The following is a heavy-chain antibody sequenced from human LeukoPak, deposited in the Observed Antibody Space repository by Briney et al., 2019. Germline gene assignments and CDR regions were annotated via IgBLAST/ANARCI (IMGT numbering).Heavy chain of an antibody. D-gene: IGHD6-25*01. J-gene: IGHJ5*02. V-gene: IGHV3-30*18. Sequence: GGSLRLSCAASGFTFSSYGMHWVRQAPGKGLEWVAVISYDGSNKYYADSVKGRFTISRDNSKNTLYLQMNSLRAEDTAVYYCAKDRSSEGLDPWGQGTLVTVSS. CDR2: ISYDGSNK. CDR3: AKDRSSEGLDP. CDR1: GFTFSSYG.